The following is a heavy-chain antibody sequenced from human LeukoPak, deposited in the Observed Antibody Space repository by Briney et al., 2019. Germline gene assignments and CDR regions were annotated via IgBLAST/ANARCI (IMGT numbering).Heavy chain of an antibody. Sequence: PGXXLRLSCAASGFTFSSHTMNWVRQAPGKGLEWVSCISGSSSYIFYADSVKGRFTISRDNAKNSLYLQINSLRAEDAAVYYCARGQKQLWLHKDYWGQGTLVTVSS. CDR2: ISGSSSYI. CDR3: ARGQKQLWLHKDY. CDR1: GFTFSSHT. J-gene: IGHJ4*02. V-gene: IGHV3-21*01. D-gene: IGHD5-18*01.